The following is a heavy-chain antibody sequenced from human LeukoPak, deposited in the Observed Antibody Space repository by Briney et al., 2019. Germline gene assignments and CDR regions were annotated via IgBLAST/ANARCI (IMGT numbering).Heavy chain of an antibody. CDR1: GFTFSSYA. CDR3: PRGWEPNWFDP. D-gene: IGHD1-26*01. J-gene: IGHJ5*02. CDR2: ISGSGNST. V-gene: IGHV3-23*01. Sequence: GGSLRLSCAASGFTFSSYALSWVRQAPGKGLEWVSAISGSGNSTYYADSVKGRFTISRDNSKNTLYLQMNSLRAEDTAVYYCPRGWEPNWFDPWGQGTLVTVSS.